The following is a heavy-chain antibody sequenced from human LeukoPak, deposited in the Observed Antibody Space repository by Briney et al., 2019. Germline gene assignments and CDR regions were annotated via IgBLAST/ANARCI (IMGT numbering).Heavy chain of an antibody. CDR2: ISSSSSYI. J-gene: IGHJ4*02. CDR3: ARPRSPSWFGDH. V-gene: IGHV3-21*01. D-gene: IGHD3-10*01. Sequence: GGSLRLSCAASGFTFSSYSTNWVRQAPGKGLEWVSSISSSSSYIYYADSVKGRFTISRDNAKNSLYLQMNSLRAEDTAVYYCARPRSPSWFGDHWGQGTLVTVSS. CDR1: GFTFSSYS.